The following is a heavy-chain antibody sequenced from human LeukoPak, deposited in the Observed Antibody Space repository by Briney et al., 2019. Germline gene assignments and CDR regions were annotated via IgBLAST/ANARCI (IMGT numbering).Heavy chain of an antibody. V-gene: IGHV3-66*04. Sequence: PGGSLRLSCAASGFTVSSNYMSWVRQAPGKGLEWVSVIYSGGSTYYADSVKGRFTISRDNSKNTLYLQMNSLRAEDTAVYYCARRETAPYYYYGMDVWGQGTTVTVSS. CDR2: IYSGGST. D-gene: IGHD5-18*01. CDR1: GFTVSSNY. CDR3: ARRETAPYYYYGMDV. J-gene: IGHJ6*02.